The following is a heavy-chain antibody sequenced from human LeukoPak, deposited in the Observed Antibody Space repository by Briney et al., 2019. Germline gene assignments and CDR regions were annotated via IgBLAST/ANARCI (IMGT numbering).Heavy chain of an antibody. J-gene: IGHJ4*02. D-gene: IGHD3-22*01. CDR1: GGTFSSYA. V-gene: IGHV1-69*13. CDR3: ASHYYDSSGYYD. CDR2: IIPIFGTA. Sequence: SVKVSCKASGGTFSSYAISWVRQAPGQGLEWMGGIIPIFGTANHAQKFQGRVTITADESTSTAYMELSSLRSEDTAVYYCASHYYDSSGYYDWGQGTLVTVSS.